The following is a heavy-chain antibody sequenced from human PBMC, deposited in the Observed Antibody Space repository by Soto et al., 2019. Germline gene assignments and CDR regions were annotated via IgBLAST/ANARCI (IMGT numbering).Heavy chain of an antibody. CDR1: GFSFTTAGVA. Sequence: SGLTLVNPTQTLTLTCTFSGFSFTTAGVAVGWIRQTPGGALGWLTLIYYNDDRRFSPSLKTRLTITGDTSKNQVVLSLTNVDPEDTAPHFAPHCGGGYEITYFGSGSQGSPVTVAS. CDR2: IYYNDDR. D-gene: IGHD5-12*01. J-gene: IGHJ4*02. CDR3: PHCGGGYEITYFGS. V-gene: IGHV2-5*01.